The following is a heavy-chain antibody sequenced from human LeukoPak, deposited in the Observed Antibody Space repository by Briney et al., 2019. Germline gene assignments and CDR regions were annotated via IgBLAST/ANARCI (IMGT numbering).Heavy chain of an antibody. CDR3: ARASGYCSSTSCYTPFDY. J-gene: IGHJ4*02. V-gene: IGHV4-59*01. CDR1: GGSISSYY. CDR2: IYYSGST. D-gene: IGHD2-2*02. Sequence: SETLSLACTVSGGSISSYYWSWIRQPPGKGLEWIGYIYYSGSTNYNPSLKSRVTISVDTSKNQFSLKLSSVTAADTAVYYCARASGYCSSTSCYTPFDYWGLGTLVTVSS.